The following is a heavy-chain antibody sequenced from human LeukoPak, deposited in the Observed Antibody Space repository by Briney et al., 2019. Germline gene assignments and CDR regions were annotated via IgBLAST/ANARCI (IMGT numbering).Heavy chain of an antibody. J-gene: IGHJ2*01. CDR1: VGSFSGYY. V-gene: IGHV4-34*01. Sequence: SETLSLTCAVSVGSFSGYYWSWIRQPPGKGLEWIGEINHSGSTNYNPSLKSRVSISVVTSKNQFSLKLSSVTAADTAVYYCARQREGYFDLWGRGTRVTVSS. CDR3: ARQREGYFDL. CDR2: INHSGST.